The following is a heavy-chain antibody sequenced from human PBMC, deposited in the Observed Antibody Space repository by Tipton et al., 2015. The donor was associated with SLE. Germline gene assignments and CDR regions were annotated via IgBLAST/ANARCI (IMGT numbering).Heavy chain of an antibody. D-gene: IGHD2-2*01. Sequence: GLVKPSETLSLTCIVSGDSISSSSYYWGWIRQPPGKGLEWIGSIYYSGSTYYNPSLKSRVTISVDTSKNQFSLKLSSVTAADTAVYYCARAAMVVVPAALDYWGQGTLVTVSS. V-gene: IGHV4-39*07. CDR3: ARAAMVVVPAALDY. CDR2: IYYSGST. J-gene: IGHJ4*02. CDR1: GDSISSSSYY.